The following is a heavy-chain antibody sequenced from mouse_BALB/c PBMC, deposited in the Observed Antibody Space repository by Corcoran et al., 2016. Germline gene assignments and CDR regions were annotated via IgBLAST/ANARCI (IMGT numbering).Heavy chain of an antibody. CDR2: IDPENGNT. V-gene: IGHV14-1*02. CDR1: GFNITDYY. CDR3: ARGDSSSCYDEG. J-gene: IGHJ4*01. D-gene: IGHD3-1*01. Sequence: EVQLQQSGAELVRPGALVKLSCKASGFNITDYYMHWVKQRPEQGLEWIGWIDPENGNTIYDPKFQGKASITADTSSNTAYLQLSSLTSEDTAVYYCARGDSSSCYDEGWGQGTSVTVSS.